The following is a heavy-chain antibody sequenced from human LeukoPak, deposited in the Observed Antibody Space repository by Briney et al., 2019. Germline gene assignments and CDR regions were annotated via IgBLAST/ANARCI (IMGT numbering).Heavy chain of an antibody. J-gene: IGHJ3*02. CDR2: ISGSGGST. CDR3: GTPIVVVPAGRLGEPPRAFDI. CDR1: GFTFSSYA. D-gene: IGHD2-2*01. V-gene: IGHV3-23*01. Sequence: PGGSLRLSCAASGFTFSSYAMSWVRQAPGKGLEWVSAISGSGGSTYHADSVKGRFTISRDNAKNSLYLQMNSLRAEDTAVYYCGTPIVVVPAGRLGEPPRAFDIWGQGTMVTVSS.